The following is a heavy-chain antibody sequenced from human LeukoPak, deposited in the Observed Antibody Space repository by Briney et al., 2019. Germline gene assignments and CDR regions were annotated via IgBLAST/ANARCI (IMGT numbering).Heavy chain of an antibody. Sequence: SETLSLTCAVYGGSFSGYYRSWIRQPPGKGLEWIGEINHSGSTNYNPSLKSRVTISVDTSKNQFSLKLSSVTAADTAVYYCARAPERPNYDYWGQGTLVTVSS. CDR1: GGSFSGYY. V-gene: IGHV4-34*01. J-gene: IGHJ4*02. CDR3: ARAPERPNYDY. CDR2: INHSGST. D-gene: IGHD1-14*01.